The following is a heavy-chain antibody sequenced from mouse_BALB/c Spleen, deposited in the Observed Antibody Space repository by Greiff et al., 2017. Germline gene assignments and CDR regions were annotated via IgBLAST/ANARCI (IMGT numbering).Heavy chain of an antibody. CDR1: GFSLTSYG. V-gene: IGHV2-9*02. CDR2: IWAGGST. CDR3: ARGPYYYGSYYYAMDY. D-gene: IGHD1-1*01. J-gene: IGHJ4*01. Sequence: QVQLKESGPGLVAPSQSLSITCTVSGFSLTSYGVHWVRQPPGKGLEWLGVIWAGGSTNYNSALMSRLSISKDNSKSQVFLKMNSLQTDDTAMYYCARGPYYYGSYYYAMDYWGQGTSVTVSS.